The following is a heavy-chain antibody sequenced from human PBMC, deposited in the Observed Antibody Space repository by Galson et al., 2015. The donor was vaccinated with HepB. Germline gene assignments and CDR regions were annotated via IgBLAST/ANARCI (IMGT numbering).Heavy chain of an antibody. D-gene: IGHD1-1*01. Sequence: SLRLSCAASGFTFSSLGMTWVRQAPVKGLECVSAIGVNAGSTDYADSVKGRFTISRDNSKNMLYLQMNNLRAEDTAVYYCAKGTTNIDYWGQGTLVTVSS. J-gene: IGHJ4*02. CDR1: GFTFSSLG. V-gene: IGHV3-23*01. CDR3: AKGTTNIDY. CDR2: IGVNAGST.